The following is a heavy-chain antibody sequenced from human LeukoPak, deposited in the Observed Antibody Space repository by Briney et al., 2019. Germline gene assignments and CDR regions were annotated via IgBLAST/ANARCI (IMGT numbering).Heavy chain of an antibody. J-gene: IGHJ5*02. CDR1: GFTFSSYA. CDR2: ISGSGGST. CDR3: AKGTIFGVEYNWFDP. D-gene: IGHD3-3*01. Sequence: GGSLRLSCAASGFTFSSYAMGWVRQAPGKGLEWVSAISGSGGSTYYADSVKGRFTISRDNSKNTLYLQMNSLRAEDTAVYYCAKGTIFGVEYNWFDPWGQGTLVTVSS. V-gene: IGHV3-23*01.